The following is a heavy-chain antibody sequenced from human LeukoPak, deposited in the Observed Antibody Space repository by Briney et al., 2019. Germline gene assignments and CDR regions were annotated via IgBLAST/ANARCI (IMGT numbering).Heavy chain of an antibody. CDR1: GYTFTSYG. V-gene: IGHV1-18*01. D-gene: IGHD3-3*01. CDR3: ARMVTIFGVVTPGWFDP. Sequence: GASVKVSCKASGYTFTSYGISWVRQAPGQGLEWMGWISAYNGNTNYAQKLQGRVTMTTDTSTSTAYMELRSLRSDDTAVYYCARMVTIFGVVTPGWFDPWGQGTLVTVSS. CDR2: ISAYNGNT. J-gene: IGHJ5*02.